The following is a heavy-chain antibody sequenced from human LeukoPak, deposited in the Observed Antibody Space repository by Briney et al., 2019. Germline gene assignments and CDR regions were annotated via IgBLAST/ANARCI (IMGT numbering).Heavy chain of an antibody. CDR1: GFTFSSYA. CDR2: ISGSGGST. D-gene: IGHD6-25*01. V-gene: IGHV3-23*01. CDR3: AKHGGSAPALKHIDY. Sequence: PGGSLRLSCAVSGFTFSSYAKSWVRQAPGKGLEWVSVISGSGGSTYYAASVKGRFTISRDNSKNTVYLQMNSLRAEDTAIYYCAKHGGSAPALKHIDYWGQGTLVTVSS. J-gene: IGHJ4*02.